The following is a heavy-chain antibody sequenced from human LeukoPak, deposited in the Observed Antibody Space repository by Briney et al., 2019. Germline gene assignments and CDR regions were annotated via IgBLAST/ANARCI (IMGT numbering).Heavy chain of an antibody. J-gene: IGHJ4*02. CDR1: VDSISSSSYY. CDR3: AKDGGTLDY. Sequence: PSETLSLTCTVSVDSISSSSYYGGWVRRPPGKVLEWIGSIYYSGSTYYNPSLKSRVTISVDPSKNQFSLKLRSVTGADTAVYYCAKDGGTLDYGRQGILVTVSS. V-gene: IGHV4-39*02. CDR2: IYYSGST.